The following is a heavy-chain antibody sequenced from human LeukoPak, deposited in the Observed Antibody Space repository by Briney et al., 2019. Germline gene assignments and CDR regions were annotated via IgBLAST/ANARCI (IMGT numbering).Heavy chain of an antibody. Sequence: PGGSLRLSCAASGFTFSSYSMNWVRQAPGKGLEWVSFISGSSSPIYYADSVKGRFTISRDNSKNTLYLQMNSLRAEDTAVYYCAKDRAFLTWNSGSYFDYWGQGTLVTVSS. CDR2: ISGSSSPI. CDR1: GFTFSSYS. CDR3: AKDRAFLTWNSGSYFDY. J-gene: IGHJ4*02. D-gene: IGHD1-7*01. V-gene: IGHV3-48*01.